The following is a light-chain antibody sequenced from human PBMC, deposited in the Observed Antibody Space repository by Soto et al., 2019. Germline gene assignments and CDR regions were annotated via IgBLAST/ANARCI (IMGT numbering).Light chain of an antibody. V-gene: IGKV1-39*01. CDR2: AAS. CDR3: QQSYSSPRT. Sequence: DIPLTQSPSSLSASVGDRVTITCRASQTIVNYLNWYQQTPGKAPKPLIYAASTLQTGVPSRFSGSGSGTDFTLTISSLQPEDFATYYCQQSYSSPRTFGQGTKVEVK. CDR1: QTIVNY. J-gene: IGKJ1*01.